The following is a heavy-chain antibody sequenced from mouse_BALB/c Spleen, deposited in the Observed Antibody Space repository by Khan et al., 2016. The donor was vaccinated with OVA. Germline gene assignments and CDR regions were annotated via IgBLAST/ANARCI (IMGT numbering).Heavy chain of an antibody. CDR1: GFSLTSYG. D-gene: IGHD1-2*01. J-gene: IGHJ4*01. CDR3: AKCGTANYYAMDY. V-gene: IGHV2-3*01. CDR2: IWGDGST. Sequence: VQLQESGPGLVAPSQSLSITCTVTGFSLTSYGVNWVRQPPGKGLEWLGVIWGDGSTNYHSTLMSRLSISKDNSQSQVFLKLSSLQTDDTATYXSAKCGTANYYAMDYWGQGTSVTVSS.